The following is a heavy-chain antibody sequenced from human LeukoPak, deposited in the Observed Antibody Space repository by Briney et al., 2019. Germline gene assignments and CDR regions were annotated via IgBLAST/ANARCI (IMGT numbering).Heavy chain of an antibody. Sequence: NTSETLSLTCTVSGGSISSSSYYWGWIRQPPGKGLEWIGSMYYSGSTYYNPSLKSRVTISVDMSKNQFSLKLSSVTTADTAVYYCARETSQKGAHYMDVWGKGTTVTISS. D-gene: IGHD3-16*01. CDR2: MYYSGST. CDR3: ARETSQKGAHYMDV. V-gene: IGHV4-39*07. CDR1: GGSISSSSYY. J-gene: IGHJ6*03.